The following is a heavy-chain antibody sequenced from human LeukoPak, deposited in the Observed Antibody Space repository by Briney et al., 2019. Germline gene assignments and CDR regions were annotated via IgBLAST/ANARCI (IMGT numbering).Heavy chain of an antibody. CDR3: ARDIGDSSGYYYGEFDP. CDR2: IYYSGST. CDR1: GGSISSYY. J-gene: IGHJ5*02. V-gene: IGHV4-59*01. Sequence: PSETLSLTCTVSGGSISSYYWSWIRQPPGKGQEWIGYIYYSGSTNYNPSLKSRVTISVDTSKNQYSLKLSSVTAAHTAVYYCARDIGDSSGYYYGEFDPWGQGTLVTVSS. D-gene: IGHD3-22*01.